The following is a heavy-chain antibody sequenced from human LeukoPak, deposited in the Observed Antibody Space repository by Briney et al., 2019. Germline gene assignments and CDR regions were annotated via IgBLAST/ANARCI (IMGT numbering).Heavy chain of an antibody. D-gene: IGHD3-22*01. CDR3: ARGAHSSGYYYDAFDI. CDR1: GYTFTSYY. J-gene: IGHJ3*02. CDR2: INPSGGST. V-gene: IGHV1-46*01. Sequence: GASVKVSCKASGYTFTSYYMHWVRQAPGQGLEWMGIINPSGGSTSYAQKFQGRVTMTRDTSTSTVYMELSSLRSEDTAVYYCARGAHSSGYYYDAFDIWGQGTMVTVSS.